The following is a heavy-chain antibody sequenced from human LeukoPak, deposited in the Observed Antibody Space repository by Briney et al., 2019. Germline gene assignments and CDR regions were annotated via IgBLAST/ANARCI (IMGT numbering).Heavy chain of an antibody. D-gene: IGHD6-13*01. Sequence: PGGSLRLSCAASGFTFSSYAMHWVRQAPGKGLEWVAVISYDGSNKYYADSVKGRFTISRDNSKNTLYLQMNSLRAEDTAVYYCARAPSYSSSWYDYWGQGTLVTVSS. CDR3: ARAPSYSSSWYDY. J-gene: IGHJ4*02. CDR1: GFTFSSYA. CDR2: ISYDGSNK. V-gene: IGHV3-30-3*01.